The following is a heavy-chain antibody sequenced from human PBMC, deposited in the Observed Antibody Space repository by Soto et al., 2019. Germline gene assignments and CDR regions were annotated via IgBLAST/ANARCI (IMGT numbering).Heavy chain of an antibody. CDR3: ARSDDKDILTGCYN. CDR2: IGHSGYSI. Sequence: GGSLRLSCAASGFSFNNYAMAWVRQAPGKALEWVSSIGHSGYSINYGDSVKGRFTISRDNSNNILFLEMTGLRAEDTVVYYCARSDDKDILTGCYNWGQGALVTVSS. D-gene: IGHD3-9*01. J-gene: IGHJ4*02. CDR1: GFSFNNYA. V-gene: IGHV3-23*01.